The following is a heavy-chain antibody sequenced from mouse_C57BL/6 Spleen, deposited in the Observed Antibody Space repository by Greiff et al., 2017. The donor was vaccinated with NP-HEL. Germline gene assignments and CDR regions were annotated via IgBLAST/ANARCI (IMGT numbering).Heavy chain of an antibody. D-gene: IGHD2-2*01. J-gene: IGHJ3*01. CDR3: ARGSTMVATRFAY. CDR2: IDPSDSYT. V-gene: IGHV1-50*01. CDR1: GYTFTSYW. Sequence: VQLQQSGAELVKPGASVKLSCKASGYTFTSYWMQWVKQRPGQGLEWIGEIDPSDSYTNYTQKFKGKATLTVDTSSSPAYMQLSSLTSADSAVYYCARGSTMVATRFAYWGQGTLVTVSA.